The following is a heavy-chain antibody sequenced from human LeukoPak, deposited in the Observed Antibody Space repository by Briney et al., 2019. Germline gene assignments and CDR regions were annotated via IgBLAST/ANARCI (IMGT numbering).Heavy chain of an antibody. D-gene: IGHD3-22*01. CDR1: GFTFSSYA. J-gene: IGHJ4*02. V-gene: IGHV3-23*01. Sequence: SGGSLRLSRAASGFTFSSYAMSWVRQAPGKGLEWVSAISGSGGSTYYADSVKGRFTISRDNSKNTLYLQMNSLRAEDTAVYYCAKDPYDSSGYYYKAELFFFDYWGQATLVTVSS. CDR2: ISGSGGST. CDR3: AKDPYDSSGYYYKAELFFFDY.